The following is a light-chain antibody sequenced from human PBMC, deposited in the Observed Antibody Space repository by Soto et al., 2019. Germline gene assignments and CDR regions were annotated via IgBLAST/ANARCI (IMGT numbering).Light chain of an antibody. CDR1: CSDVGGYNY. J-gene: IGLJ1*01. Sequence: QSVLTQPASVSGSPGQSITISCTGTCSDVGGYNYVSWYQQHPGKAPKLMIYDVSNRPSGVSNRFSGSKSGNTASLTISGLQAEDEADYYCSSYTSSSTRVFGTGTKVTVL. V-gene: IGLV2-14*01. CDR3: SSYTSSSTRV. CDR2: DVS.